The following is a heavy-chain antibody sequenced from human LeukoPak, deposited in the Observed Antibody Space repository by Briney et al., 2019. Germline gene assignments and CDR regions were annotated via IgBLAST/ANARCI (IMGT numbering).Heavy chain of an antibody. D-gene: IGHD2-2*01. J-gene: IGHJ4*02. CDR1: GFTFDTYA. V-gene: IGHV3-7*01. Sequence: GGSLRLSCAASGFTFDTYALSWVRQAPGKGLEWVANIKQDGSERYYVDSVKGRFTISRDNAKNSLYLQMNSLRAEDTAVYYCARGKYQTHWGQGTLATVSS. CDR3: ARGKYQTH. CDR2: IKQDGSER.